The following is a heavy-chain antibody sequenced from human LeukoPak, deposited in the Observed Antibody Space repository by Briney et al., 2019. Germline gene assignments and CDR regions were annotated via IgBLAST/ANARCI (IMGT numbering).Heavy chain of an antibody. Sequence: GGSLRLSCAASGFSFSSYWMSWVRQAPGRGLEWVANMNQDGSEIYYVDSVKGRLTISRDNAKNTLYLQMNSLRAEDTGVYYCTRDFQGRFYYHVDVWGKGTTVTVSS. V-gene: IGHV3-7*01. D-gene: IGHD3-10*01. CDR2: MNQDGSEI. CDR1: GFSFSSYW. CDR3: TRDFQGRFYYHVDV. J-gene: IGHJ6*03.